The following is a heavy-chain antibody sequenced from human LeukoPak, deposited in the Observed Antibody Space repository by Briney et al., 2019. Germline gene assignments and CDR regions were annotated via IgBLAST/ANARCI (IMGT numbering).Heavy chain of an antibody. V-gene: IGHV7-4-1*02. Sequence: ASVKVSCKASGYTFTSYAMNWVRQAPGQGLEWMGWINTNTGNPTYAQGFTGRFVFSLDTSVSTAYLQISSLKAEDTAVYYCARELVPRRYNWFDPWGQGTLVTVSS. CDR2: INTNTGNP. CDR1: GYTFTSYA. CDR3: ARELVPRRYNWFDP. D-gene: IGHD6-13*01. J-gene: IGHJ5*02.